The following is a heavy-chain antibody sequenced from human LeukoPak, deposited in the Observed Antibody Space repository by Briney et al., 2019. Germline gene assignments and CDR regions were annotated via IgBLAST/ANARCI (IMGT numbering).Heavy chain of an antibody. CDR3: AKWTYHYDY. Sequence: GGSLRLSCAASGFIFRNFAINWVRHAPGKGREWFSPISNTGEHTLYADSVKGRYTISKDNSKNTVYLQMNSLQAEDTALYYCAKWTYHYDYWGQGTLVTVSS. CDR2: ISNTGEHT. D-gene: IGHD3/OR15-3a*01. CDR1: GFIFRNFA. J-gene: IGHJ4*02. V-gene: IGHV3-23*01.